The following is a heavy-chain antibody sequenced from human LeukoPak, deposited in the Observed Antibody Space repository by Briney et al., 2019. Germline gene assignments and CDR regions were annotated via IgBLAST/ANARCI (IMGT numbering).Heavy chain of an antibody. CDR3: ARTKEYCSGGSCYSPPIYYYYMDV. CDR2: INPDGGNT. D-gene: IGHD2-15*01. V-gene: IGHV1-46*01. Sequence: ASVKVSCKASGYTFTNSYIHWVRQAPGQVLEWMGLINPDGGNTNYAQNFQGRVTLTRDTSTSTVYMELSSLRSEDTAVYYCARTKEYCSGGSCYSPPIYYYYMDVWGKGTTVAVSS. J-gene: IGHJ6*03. CDR1: GYTFTNSY.